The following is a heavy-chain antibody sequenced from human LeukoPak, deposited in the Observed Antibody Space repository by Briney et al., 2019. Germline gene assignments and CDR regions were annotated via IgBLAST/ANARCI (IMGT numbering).Heavy chain of an antibody. CDR3: AKERTQTTSFDY. CDR1: GFTFRSYP. CDR2: ISGSGGST. V-gene: IGHV3-23*01. D-gene: IGHD2/OR15-2a*01. Sequence: GGSLRLSCAASGFTFRSYPMNWVRQAPGKGLEWVSTISGSGGSTYYADSVKGRFTISRDNSKNTLYLQMNRLRAEDTAIYYCAKERTQTTSFDYWGQGTLVTVSS. J-gene: IGHJ4*02.